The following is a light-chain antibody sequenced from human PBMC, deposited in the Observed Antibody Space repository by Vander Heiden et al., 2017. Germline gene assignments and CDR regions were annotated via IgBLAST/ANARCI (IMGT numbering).Light chain of an antibody. CDR1: KVGNKY. CDR2: QDK. J-gene: IGLJ2*01. V-gene: IGLV3-1*01. Sequence: SYELTQPPSVAVSPGQTANITCSGDKVGNKYVSCDQQRLGPSPVLCVYQDKKRRSGIPERFYGSNSGATASLIISGTEALDESYDYCPAWDSSTGICGGGTKLAVL. CDR3: PAWDSSTGI.